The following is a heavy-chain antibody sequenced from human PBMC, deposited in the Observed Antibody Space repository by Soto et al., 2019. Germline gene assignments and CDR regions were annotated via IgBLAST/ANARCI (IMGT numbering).Heavy chain of an antibody. J-gene: IGHJ6*03. V-gene: IGHV3-23*01. D-gene: IGHD4-17*01. CDR2: ISGSGRST. CDR3: AKDPRGVTNHYMDV. Sequence: GGSLRLSCAASGFTFSSYAMSWVRQAPGKGLEWVSAISGSGRSTYYADSVKGRFTISRDNSKNTLYLQMNSLRAEDTAVYYCAKDPRGVTNHYMDVWGKGTTVTVSS. CDR1: GFTFSSYA.